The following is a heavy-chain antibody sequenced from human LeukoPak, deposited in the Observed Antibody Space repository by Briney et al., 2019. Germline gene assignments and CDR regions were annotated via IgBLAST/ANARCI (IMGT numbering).Heavy chain of an antibody. CDR2: FSGSGGST. J-gene: IGHJ4*02. CDR1: GFTFSSYA. Sequence: GGSLRLSCAASGFTFSSYAMTWVRQAPGKGLEWVSTFSGSGGSTDYADSVKGRFTISRDNAKNTLYLQMNSLRAEDTAVYYCARTAYSDYSLGFWGQGTLVTVSS. V-gene: IGHV3-23*01. CDR3: ARTAYSDYSLGF. D-gene: IGHD5-12*01.